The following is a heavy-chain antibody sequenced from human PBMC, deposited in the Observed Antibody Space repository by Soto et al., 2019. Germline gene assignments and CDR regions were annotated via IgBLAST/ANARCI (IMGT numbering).Heavy chain of an antibody. V-gene: IGHV3-23*01. CDR1: GFTFSSYA. D-gene: IGHD1-26*01. J-gene: IGHJ6*02. CDR2: ISGSGGST. Sequence: EVQLLESGGGLVQPGGSLRLSCAASGFTFSSYAMSWVRQAPGKGLEWVSAISGSGGSTYYADSVKGRFTISRDNSKNTLYRQMNSLRAEDTAVYYCAKALVGDSTPYHYYYYGMDVWGQGTTVTVSS. CDR3: AKALVGDSTPYHYYYYGMDV.